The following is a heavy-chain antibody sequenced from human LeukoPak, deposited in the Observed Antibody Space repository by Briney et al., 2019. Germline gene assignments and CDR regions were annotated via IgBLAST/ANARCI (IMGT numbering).Heavy chain of an antibody. CDR2: INTYNGNT. CDR1: GYTLNKFG. V-gene: IGHV1-18*01. Sequence: GASGKVSCKASGYTLNKFGMSWVRQAPGQGLEWLGWINTYNGNTKLGEKFQGRVTMTTDTSTSIVYMELTSLRTDDTAVYFCARDTPQHLKRFDYWGQGTLITVSS. J-gene: IGHJ4*02. D-gene: IGHD6-13*01. CDR3: ARDTPQHLKRFDY.